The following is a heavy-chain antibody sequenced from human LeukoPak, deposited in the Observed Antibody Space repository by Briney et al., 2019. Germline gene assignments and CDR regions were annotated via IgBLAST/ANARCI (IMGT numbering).Heavy chain of an antibody. D-gene: IGHD2-2*01. CDR2: ISSSSTI. CDR3: ARDRCSSTSCSNGGYYYYYMDV. Sequence: PGGSLRLSCAASGFTFSSYSMNWVRQAPGKGLEWVSYISSSSTIYYADSVKGRFTISRDNAKNSLYLQMNSLRAEDTAVYYCARDRCSSTSCSNGGYYYYYMDVWGKGTTVTVSS. CDR1: GFTFSSYS. V-gene: IGHV3-48*04. J-gene: IGHJ6*03.